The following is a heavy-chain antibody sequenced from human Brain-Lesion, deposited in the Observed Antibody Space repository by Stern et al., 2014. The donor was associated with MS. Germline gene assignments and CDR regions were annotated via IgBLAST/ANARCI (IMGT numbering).Heavy chain of an antibody. CDR1: GGSISSSNW. J-gene: IGHJ3*02. D-gene: IGHD1-14*01. V-gene: IGHV4-4*02. CDR2: IYHSGGT. Sequence: VHLVESGPGLVKPSGTLSLTCAVSGGSISSSNWWSWVRQSPGKGLEWIGEIYHSGGTKYSPSFEIRVIISVDKSKNQFSLKLSYVTAADTAVYYCARELPDLNAFDIWGQGTMVTVSS. CDR3: ARELPDLNAFDI.